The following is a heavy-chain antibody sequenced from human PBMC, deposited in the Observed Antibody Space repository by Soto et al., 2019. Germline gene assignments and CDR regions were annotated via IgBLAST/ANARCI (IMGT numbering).Heavy chain of an antibody. V-gene: IGHV4-59*01. CDR3: ARSYRRYCSGGSCYSYYYYYMDV. CDR1: GGSISPYY. Sequence: SETLSLTCTVSGGSISPYYWSWIRQSPGKGLEWLGYIFYSGTADYNPSLKNRVTLSVDTSKNQFSLELTSVTAADTAVYYCARSYRRYCSGGSCYSYYYYYMDVWGKGTTVTVSS. D-gene: IGHD2-15*01. CDR2: IFYSGTA. J-gene: IGHJ6*03.